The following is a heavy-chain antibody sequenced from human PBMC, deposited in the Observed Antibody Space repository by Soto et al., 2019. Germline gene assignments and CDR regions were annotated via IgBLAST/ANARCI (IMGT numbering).Heavy chain of an antibody. Sequence: EVQLVESGGGLVQPGGSLRLSCAASGFTFSSYWMSWVRQAPGKGLEWVANIKQDGSEKYYVDSVKGRFTISRDNAKNPXYLQMNRLRAEDTAVYYCSSFEPTHSGYYYYYGMDVWGQGTTVTVSS. CDR1: GFTFSSYW. CDR3: SSFEPTHSGYYYYYGMDV. CDR2: IKQDGSEK. V-gene: IGHV3-7*01. J-gene: IGHJ6*02. D-gene: IGHD3-9*01.